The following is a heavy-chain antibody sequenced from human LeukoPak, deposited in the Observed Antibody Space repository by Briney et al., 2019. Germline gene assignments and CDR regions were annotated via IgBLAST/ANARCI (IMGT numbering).Heavy chain of an antibody. CDR3: ARSASLDYEGDY. CDR2: ISAYNGNT. D-gene: IGHD4-17*01. CDR1: GYTFTSYG. Sequence: ASVKVSCKASGYTFTSYGISWVRQAPGQGLEWMGWISAYNGNTNYAQKLQGRVTMTTDTSTSTAYMELRSLSSDDTAVYYCARSASLDYEGDYWGQGTLVTVSS. J-gene: IGHJ4*02. V-gene: IGHV1-18*01.